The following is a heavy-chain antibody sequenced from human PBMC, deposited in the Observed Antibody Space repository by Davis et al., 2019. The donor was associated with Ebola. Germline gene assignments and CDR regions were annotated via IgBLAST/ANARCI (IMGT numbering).Heavy chain of an antibody. V-gene: IGHV3-30*18. J-gene: IGHJ6*02. D-gene: IGHD6-13*01. CDR2: ISYDGSNK. CDR1: GFTFRSYG. Sequence: GESLKISCAASGFTFRSYGMHWVRQAPGKGLEWVAVISYDGSNKYYADSVKGRFTISRDNSKNTLYMQINSLRAEDTAVYYCAKGYSSSYYYYYGMDVWGQGTTVTVS. CDR3: AKGYSSSYYYYYGMDV.